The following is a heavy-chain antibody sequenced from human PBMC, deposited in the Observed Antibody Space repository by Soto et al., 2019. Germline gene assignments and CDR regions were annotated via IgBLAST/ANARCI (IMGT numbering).Heavy chain of an antibody. Sequence: QVQLVQSGAEVKKPGASVKVSCKASGYTFTSYGISWVRQAPGQGLEWMGWISAYNGNTNYAQKLQGRVTMTRDTSTSRDYMELRSLRSDDTAVYYCARDAPTIAAQDDYWGQGTLVTVSS. V-gene: IGHV1-18*01. D-gene: IGHD6-13*01. J-gene: IGHJ4*02. CDR1: GYTFTSYG. CDR3: ARDAPTIAAQDDY. CDR2: ISAYNGNT.